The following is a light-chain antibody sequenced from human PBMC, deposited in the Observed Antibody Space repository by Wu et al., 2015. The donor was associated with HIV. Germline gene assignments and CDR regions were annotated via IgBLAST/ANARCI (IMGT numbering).Light chain of an antibody. CDR2: DAS. CDR1: QSVSTY. CDR3: QQRTTSIA. Sequence: EIVLTQSPATLSLSPGERATLSCRTSQSVSTYVAWYQQKPGQPPRLLIYDASTRAPGIPARFSGSGSGTDFTLTISSLEPEDFAVYYCQQRTTSIAFGQGTRLDLK. J-gene: IGKJ5*01. V-gene: IGKV3-11*01.